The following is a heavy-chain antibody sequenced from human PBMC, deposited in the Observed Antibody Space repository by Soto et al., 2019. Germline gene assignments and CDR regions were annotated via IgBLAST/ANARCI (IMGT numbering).Heavy chain of an antibody. Sequence: SETLSLTCTVSDGSISSSSYYWGWIRQPPGKGLEWIGSIYYSGSTYYNPSLKSRVTISVDTSKNQFSLKLSSVTAADTAVYYFARHKEQQLGNYYYYGMDVWGQGTTVTVSS. CDR1: DGSISSSSYY. CDR3: ARHKEQQLGNYYYYGMDV. CDR2: IYYSGST. D-gene: IGHD6-13*01. V-gene: IGHV4-39*01. J-gene: IGHJ6*02.